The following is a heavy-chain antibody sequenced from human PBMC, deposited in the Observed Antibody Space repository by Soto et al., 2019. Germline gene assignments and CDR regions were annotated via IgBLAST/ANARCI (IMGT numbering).Heavy chain of an antibody. J-gene: IGHJ6*02. CDR1: GFTFSSYA. D-gene: IGHD3-22*01. Sequence: PGGSLRLSCAASGFTFSSYAMSWVRQAPGKGLEWVSAISGSGGSTYYADSVKGRFTISRDDSKNTAYLQMNSLKTEDTAVYYCTSYTDSSGYYYYYGMDVWGQGTTVTVSS. V-gene: IGHV3-23*01. CDR2: ISGSGGST. CDR3: TSYTDSSGYYYYYGMDV.